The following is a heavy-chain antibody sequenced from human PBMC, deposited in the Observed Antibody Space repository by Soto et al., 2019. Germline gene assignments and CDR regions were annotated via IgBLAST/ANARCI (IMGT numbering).Heavy chain of an antibody. CDR3: ARLGVMVRGSSNWFDP. V-gene: IGHV4-59*01. J-gene: IGHJ5*02. CDR1: DDSISNYY. Sequence: SETLSLTCTVSDDSISNYYWSWIRQPPGKGLEWIGSIYYIGSTNYNPSLKSRVTISVDTSQNELSLKLTSVTAADTAVYYCARLGVMVRGSSNWFDPWGQGT. CDR2: IYYIGST. D-gene: IGHD3-10*01.